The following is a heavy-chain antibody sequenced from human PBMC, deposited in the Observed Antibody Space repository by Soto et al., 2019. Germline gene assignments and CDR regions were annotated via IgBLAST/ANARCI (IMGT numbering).Heavy chain of an antibody. CDR1: GYTFTGYY. Sequence: ASVKVSCKASGYTFTGYYMHWVRQAPGQGLEWMGWINPNSGGTNYAQKFQGWVTMTRDTSISTAYMELSRLRSDDTAVYYCARGNAGSSSWYAVWFDPWGQGTLVTVSS. J-gene: IGHJ5*02. D-gene: IGHD6-13*01. V-gene: IGHV1-2*04. CDR3: ARGNAGSSSWYAVWFDP. CDR2: INPNSGGT.